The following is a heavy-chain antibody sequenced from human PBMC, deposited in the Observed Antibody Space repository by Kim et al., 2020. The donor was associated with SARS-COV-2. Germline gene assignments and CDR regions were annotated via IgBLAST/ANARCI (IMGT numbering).Heavy chain of an antibody. Sequence: GGSLRLSCAASGFTFSSYWMHWVRQAPGKGLVWVSRINSDGSSKSYADSVKGRFAISRDNAKNTLYLQMNSLRAEDTAVYYCARATPPYGSGSYYSNWFYPWGQGTLVTVSS. J-gene: IGHJ5*02. D-gene: IGHD3-10*01. CDR3: ARATPPYGSGSYYSNWFYP. V-gene: IGHV3-74*01. CDR1: GFTFSSYW. CDR2: INSDGSSK.